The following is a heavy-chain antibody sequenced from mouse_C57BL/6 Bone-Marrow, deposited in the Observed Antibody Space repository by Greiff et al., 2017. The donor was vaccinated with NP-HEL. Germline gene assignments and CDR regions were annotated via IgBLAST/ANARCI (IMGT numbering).Heavy chain of an antibody. CDR1: GYTFTSYW. CDR3: ARSYGY. D-gene: IGHD1-1*01. V-gene: IGHV1-50*01. CDR2: IDPSDSYT. J-gene: IGHJ2*01. Sequence: QVQLQQPGAELVKPGASVKLSCKASGYTFTSYWMQWVKQRPGQGLEWIGEIDPSDSYTNYTQKFKGKATLTVDTSSSTAYMQLSSLTSEDSAVYYCARSYGYWGQGTTLTVSS.